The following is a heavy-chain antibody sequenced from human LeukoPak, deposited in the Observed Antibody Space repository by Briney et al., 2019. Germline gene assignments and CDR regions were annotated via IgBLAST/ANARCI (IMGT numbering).Heavy chain of an antibody. D-gene: IGHD5-12*01. V-gene: IGHV3-23*01. CDR3: AKDRKWLRSNGYYGMDV. CDR2: FSGSGGST. Sequence: GGSLRLSCAASGFTFTSYAMSWVRPAAGKGLEWVSAFSGSGGSTYYADSVKGRFTISRDNSKNTLYLQMNSLRAEDTAVYYCAKDRKWLRSNGYYGMDVWGQGTTVTVSS. CDR1: GFTFTSYA. J-gene: IGHJ6*02.